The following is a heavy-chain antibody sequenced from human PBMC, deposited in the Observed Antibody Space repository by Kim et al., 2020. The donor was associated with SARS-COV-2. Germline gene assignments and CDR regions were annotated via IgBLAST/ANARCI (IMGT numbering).Heavy chain of an antibody. V-gene: IGHV3-43*01. CDR2: ISWDGGAR. CDR1: GFNFEDYP. D-gene: IGHD2-2*02. CDR3: AKDMGPGHNTLSFFDN. J-gene: IGHJ4*02. Sequence: GGSLRLSCTASGFNFEDYPMYWVRQPPGKGLEWVSLISWDGGARLYADSVKGRFTISRDNSQNSLYLQMDSLRSEDTALYYCAKDMGPGHNTLSFFDNWGQGTLVTVSS.